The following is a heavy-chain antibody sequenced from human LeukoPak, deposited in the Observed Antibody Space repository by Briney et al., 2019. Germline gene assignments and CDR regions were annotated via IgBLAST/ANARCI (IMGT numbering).Heavy chain of an antibody. J-gene: IGHJ4*02. CDR3: ARPRDSGYDFFDY. CDR1: GYTLTSYD. CDR2: INPNSGGT. Sequence: ASVKVSCKASGYTLTSYDINWVRQATGQGLEWMGWINPNSGGTNYAQKFQGRVTMTRDTSISTAYMELSRLRSDDTAVYYCARPRDSGYDFFDYWGQGTLVTVSS. V-gene: IGHV1-2*02. D-gene: IGHD5-12*01.